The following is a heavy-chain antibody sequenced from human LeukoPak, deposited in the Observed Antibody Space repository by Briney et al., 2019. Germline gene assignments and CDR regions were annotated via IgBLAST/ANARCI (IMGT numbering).Heavy chain of an antibody. J-gene: IGHJ4*02. V-gene: IGHV3-7*04. CDR3: ARDHGDGYNPTDYFDF. CDR1: GFTFSSYW. Sequence: GGSLRLSCAASGFTFSSYWMNWVRQAPGKGLEWVANIKQDGSEKYYVDSVKGRFTISRDNAKNSLYLQMNSLRAEDTAVYYCARDHGDGYNPTDYFDFWGQGTLVPVSS. CDR2: IKQDGSEK. D-gene: IGHD5-24*01.